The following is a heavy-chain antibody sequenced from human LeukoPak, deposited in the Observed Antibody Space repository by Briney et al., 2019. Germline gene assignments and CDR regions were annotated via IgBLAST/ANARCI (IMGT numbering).Heavy chain of an antibody. CDR3: AKDRSDSSSWYAGSH. CDR2: IYYSGST. Sequence: PSETLSLTCTVSGGSISGSSYYWGWIRQPPGKGLEWIGSIYYSGSTYYNPSLKSRVTISVDTSKNQFSLKLSSVTAADTAVYYCAKDRSDSSSWYAGSHWGQGTLVTVSS. J-gene: IGHJ4*02. CDR1: GGSISGSSYY. D-gene: IGHD6-13*01. V-gene: IGHV4-39*07.